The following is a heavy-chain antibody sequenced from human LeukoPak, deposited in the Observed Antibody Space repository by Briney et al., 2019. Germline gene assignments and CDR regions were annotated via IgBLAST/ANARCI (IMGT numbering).Heavy chain of an antibody. CDR2: MNPNSGNT. J-gene: IGHJ6*02. V-gene: IGHV1-8*02. CDR1: GYTFTSYY. D-gene: IGHD6-13*01. Sequence: ASVKVSCKASGYTFTSYYMHWVRQATGQGLEWMGWMNPNSGNTGYAQKFQGRVTMTRNTSISTAYMELSSLRSEDTAVYYCAAWSQSSSWYNYYYYYGMDVWGQGTTVTVSS. CDR3: AAWSQSSSWYNYYYYYGMDV.